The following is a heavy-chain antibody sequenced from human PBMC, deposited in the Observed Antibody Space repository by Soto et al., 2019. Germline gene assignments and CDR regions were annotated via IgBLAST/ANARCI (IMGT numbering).Heavy chain of an antibody. CDR2: VYHSGST. CDR1: GDSIRGGGHY. J-gene: IGHJ4*01. Sequence: QVQLQESGPGLVKHSQTLSLTCSVSGDSIRGGGHYWNWIRQFPGKGLEWIGYVYHSGSTHYNPSLRGRLTISKDTSKNQFSLRLISVTAADTALYYCARDTGLAPTVWGYWGHGTQVTVSS. CDR3: ARDTGLAPTVWGY. V-gene: IGHV4-31*03. D-gene: IGHD7-27*01.